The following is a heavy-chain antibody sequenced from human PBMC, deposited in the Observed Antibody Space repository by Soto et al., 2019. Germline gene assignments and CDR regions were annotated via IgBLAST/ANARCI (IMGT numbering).Heavy chain of an antibody. CDR2: ISSSAGTI. Sequence: QVQLVESGGGLVKPGGSLRLSCAASGLTFSDHYMTWIRQAPGKGLEWISYISSSAGTIYYADSVKGRFTISRDNAKNSLYLQMTNLRAEDTAVYYCARAPYFGSGTHYYYALDVWGQGTKVTVSS. CDR1: GLTFSDHY. V-gene: IGHV3-11*01. D-gene: IGHD3-10*01. J-gene: IGHJ6*02. CDR3: ARAPYFGSGTHYYYALDV.